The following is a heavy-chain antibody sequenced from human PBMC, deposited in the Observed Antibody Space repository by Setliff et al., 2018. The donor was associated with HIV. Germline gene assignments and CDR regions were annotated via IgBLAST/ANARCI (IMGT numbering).Heavy chain of an antibody. V-gene: IGHV4-34*01. CDR1: GGSFSDYY. CDR2: INHRGST. D-gene: IGHD2-15*01. J-gene: IGHJ6*02. Sequence: PSETLSLTCAVYGGSFSDYYWTWIRQSPGKGLEWIGEINHRGSTNYNPSLKSRVTVSVDTSKNQFSLKLGSVTAADTAVYYCARYRVLGLVMDVWGQGTTVTVSS. CDR3: ARYRVLGLVMDV.